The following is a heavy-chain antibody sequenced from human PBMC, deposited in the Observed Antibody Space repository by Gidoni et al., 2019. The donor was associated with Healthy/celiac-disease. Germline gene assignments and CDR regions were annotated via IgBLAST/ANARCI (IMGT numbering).Heavy chain of an antibody. CDR1: GGSFSGYY. CDR3: ARGYNWNVQYYYYGMDV. V-gene: IGHV4-34*01. D-gene: IGHD1-20*01. CDR2: INHSGST. Sequence: VQLQQWGAGLLKPSDTLSLPCAVYGGSFSGYYWSWIRQPPGKGLEWIGEINHSGSTNYNPSLKSRVTIAVDTSKNQFSLKLSSVTAADTAVYYCARGYNWNVQYYYYGMDVWGQGTTVTVSS. J-gene: IGHJ6*02.